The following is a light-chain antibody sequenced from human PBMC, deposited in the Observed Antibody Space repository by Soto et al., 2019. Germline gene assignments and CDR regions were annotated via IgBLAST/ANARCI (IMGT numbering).Light chain of an antibody. CDR1: QSIGRY. CDR3: QQSYSTPLWT. V-gene: IGKV1-39*01. J-gene: IGKJ1*01. Sequence: INMTKSPSSLSASIGDRVTITCRASQSIGRYLNWYQQKPGKAPKLLIYAASTLQSGVPSRFSGSGSGTDFTLTITSLQPEDFATYYCQQSYSTPLWTFGQGTRWIS. CDR2: AAS.